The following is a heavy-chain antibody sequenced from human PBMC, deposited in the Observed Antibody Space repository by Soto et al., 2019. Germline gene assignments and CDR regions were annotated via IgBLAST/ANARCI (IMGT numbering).Heavy chain of an antibody. J-gene: IGHJ6*03. Sequence: GGSLRLSCAPSGFTFSDAWMGWVREAPGEGLEWLSRIKSKSDEAQTDDADHVKARLTIARDDSNNPLYLQMDSLNTAHRPVYSCTADPYFGSWGKGTRVTASS. D-gene: IGHD3-3*01. V-gene: IGHV3-15*01. CDR1: GFTFSDAW. CDR2: IKSKSDEAQT. CDR3: TADPYFGS.